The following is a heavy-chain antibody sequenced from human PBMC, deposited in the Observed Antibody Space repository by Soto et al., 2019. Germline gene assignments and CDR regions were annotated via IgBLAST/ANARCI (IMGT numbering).Heavy chain of an antibody. CDR1: GYTFTSYG. V-gene: IGHV1-18*04. D-gene: IGHD3-3*01. CDR2: ISAYNGNT. Sequence: QVQLVQSGAEVKKPGASVKVSCKASGYTFTSYGISWVRQAPGQGLEWMGWISAYNGNTNYAQKLQGRVTMTTDTSTSTAYMELRSLRSADTAVYYCARDSVRFLEWLLSTMDVWGQGTTVTVSS. CDR3: ARDSVRFLEWLLSTMDV. J-gene: IGHJ6*02.